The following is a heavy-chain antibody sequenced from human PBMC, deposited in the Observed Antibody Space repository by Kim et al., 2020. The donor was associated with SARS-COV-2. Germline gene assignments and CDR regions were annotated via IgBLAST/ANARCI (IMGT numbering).Heavy chain of an antibody. CDR3: ARVWSGYYSGWFDP. CDR1: GFTVSSNY. CDR2: IYSGGST. D-gene: IGHD3-3*01. V-gene: IGHV3-66*01. J-gene: IGHJ5*02. Sequence: GGSLRLSRAASGFTVSSNYMSWVRQAPGKGLEWVSVIYSGGSTYYADSVKGRFTISRDNSKNTLYLQMNSLRAEDTAVYYCARVWSGYYSGWFDPWGQGTLVTVSS.